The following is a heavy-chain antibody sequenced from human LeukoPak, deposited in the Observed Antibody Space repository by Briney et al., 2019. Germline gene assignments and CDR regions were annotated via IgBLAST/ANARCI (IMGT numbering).Heavy chain of an antibody. Sequence: PGGSLRLSCAASGFTFSSYWMSWVRQAPGKGLEWVASIKQDGSEKYYVDSVKGRFTISRDNAKNSLYLQMNSLRAEDTAVYYCARSGYCSGGSCYRVYYYGMDVWGQGTTVTVSS. CDR3: ARSGYCSGGSCYRVYYYGMDV. J-gene: IGHJ6*02. D-gene: IGHD2-15*01. CDR2: IKQDGSEK. V-gene: IGHV3-7*01. CDR1: GFTFSSYW.